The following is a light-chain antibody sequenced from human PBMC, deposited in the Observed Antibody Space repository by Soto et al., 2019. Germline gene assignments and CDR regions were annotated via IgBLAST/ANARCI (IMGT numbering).Light chain of an antibody. Sequence: SSELTQPPSVSVSPGQTASITCSGDKLGDKYVCWYQQKPGQSPVLVMYEDNKRPSGIPERFSGSNSGNTATLTISGTQAMDEADYYCQAWDRRTVVFGGGTKVTVL. V-gene: IGLV3-1*01. CDR2: EDN. J-gene: IGLJ2*01. CDR1: KLGDKY. CDR3: QAWDRRTVV.